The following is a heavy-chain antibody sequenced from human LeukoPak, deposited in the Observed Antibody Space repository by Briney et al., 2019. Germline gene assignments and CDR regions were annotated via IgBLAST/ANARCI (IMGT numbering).Heavy chain of an antibody. V-gene: IGHV4-4*02. CDR2: IYHSGNT. J-gene: IGHJ4*02. Sequence: SETLSLTCAVSGGSISSSNWWSWVRQPPGKGLEWIGEIYHSGNTNYNPSLKSRVTISVDTSKNQFSLKLSSVTAADTAVYYCARGLYGDSIDYWGQGTLVTVSS. D-gene: IGHD4-17*01. CDR3: ARGLYGDSIDY. CDR1: GGSISSSNW.